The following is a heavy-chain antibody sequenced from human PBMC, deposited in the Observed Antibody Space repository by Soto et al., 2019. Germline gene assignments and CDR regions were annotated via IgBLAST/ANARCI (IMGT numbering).Heavy chain of an antibody. J-gene: IGHJ6*02. Sequence: HPGGSLRLSCAASGFTFSNYGMHWVRQAPGKGLEWVTVISYDGSNTYYADSVKGRFTISRDNSKNRLYLQMNSLRAEDTALYYCVKPYYDSSGYDYYGMDVWGQGTTVTVSS. CDR1: GFTFSNYG. D-gene: IGHD3-22*01. CDR2: ISYDGSNT. CDR3: VKPYYDSSGYDYYGMDV. V-gene: IGHV3-30*18.